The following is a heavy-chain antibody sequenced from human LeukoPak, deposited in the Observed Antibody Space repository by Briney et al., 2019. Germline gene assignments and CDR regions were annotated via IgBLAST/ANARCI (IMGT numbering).Heavy chain of an antibody. CDR1: GGSISSYY. Sequence: SETLSLTCTVSGGSISSYYWSWIRQPPGKGLEWIGYIYYSGTTNYNPSLKSRVTISVDTSKNQFSLELSSVTAADTAVYYCARGVYIAAAQYAYWGQGTLVTVSS. CDR2: IYYSGTT. V-gene: IGHV4-59*01. J-gene: IGHJ4*02. CDR3: ARGVYIAAAQYAY. D-gene: IGHD6-13*01.